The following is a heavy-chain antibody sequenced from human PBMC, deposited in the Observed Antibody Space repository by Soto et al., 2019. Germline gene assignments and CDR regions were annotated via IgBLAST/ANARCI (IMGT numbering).Heavy chain of an antibody. J-gene: IGHJ3*02. CDR2: IIPIFGTA. Sequence: SVEVSCKASVAPLTSYDSRWVRQATVQGLELMGGIIPIFGTAHYAQKFQGRVTSTGDESTRTAYMELSRLRSEVTAVYYCAREGDCGGDCYEHDPPHDAFDIWGQGKMV. D-gene: IGHD2-21*02. CDR3: AREGDCGGDCYEHDPPHDAFDI. CDR1: VAPLTSYD. V-gene: IGHV1-69*13.